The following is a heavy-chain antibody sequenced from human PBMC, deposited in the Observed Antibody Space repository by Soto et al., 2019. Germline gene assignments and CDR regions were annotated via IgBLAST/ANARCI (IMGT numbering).Heavy chain of an antibody. Sequence: GGSLRLSCAASGFIFTGYNMNWVRQAPGKGLEWVSSISSGSSYIYYADSVKGRFTVSRDNAKNSLYLQMNTLRAEDTALYYCARRRAAAGTLTFDYWGQGTQVTVSS. D-gene: IGHD6-13*01. CDR1: GFIFTGYN. CDR2: ISSGSSYI. CDR3: ARRRAAAGTLTFDY. V-gene: IGHV3-21*01. J-gene: IGHJ4*02.